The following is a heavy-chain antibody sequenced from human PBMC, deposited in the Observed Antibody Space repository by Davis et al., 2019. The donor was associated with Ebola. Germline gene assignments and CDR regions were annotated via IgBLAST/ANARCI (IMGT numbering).Heavy chain of an antibody. V-gene: IGHV4-4*07. J-gene: IGHJ4*02. CDR2: IYVSGTT. Sequence: PSETLSLTCTVSGGSISTFYWSWIRQPAGKGLEWIGRIYVSGTTNYNPSLPSRVTMSVDPSKNQCSLKLGSVTAADTAVYYCAIWPKYYYDGSGFQTFTAWGQGSLVTVSS. CDR1: GGSISTFY. CDR3: AIWPKYYYDGSGFQTFTA. D-gene: IGHD3-22*01.